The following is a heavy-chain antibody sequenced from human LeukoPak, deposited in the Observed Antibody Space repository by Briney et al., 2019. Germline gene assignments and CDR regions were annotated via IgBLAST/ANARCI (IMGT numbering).Heavy chain of an antibody. CDR2: INDSGSS. CDR1: GGSFGGYY. Sequence: PSETLSLTCAVYGGSFGGYYWSWIRQPPGKGLEWIGEINDSGSSNYIPSLKSRVTISVDPSKNQFSLNLSSVTAADTAVYYCAPPPYYYEANGYSVAWGQGTLVTVSS. J-gene: IGHJ5*02. D-gene: IGHD3-22*01. V-gene: IGHV4-34*01. CDR3: APPPYYYEANGYSVA.